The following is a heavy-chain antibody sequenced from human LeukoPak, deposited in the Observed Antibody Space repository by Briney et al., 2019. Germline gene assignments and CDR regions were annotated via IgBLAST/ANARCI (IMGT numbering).Heavy chain of an antibody. D-gene: IGHD3-10*01. CDR2: IYYSGST. CDR1: GGSISSGTYY. V-gene: IGHV4-31*03. Sequence: PSETLSLTCTVSGGSISSGTYYWSWIRQHPGKGLEWIGYIYYSGSTYYNPSLKSRVTISVDTSKNQFSLKLSSVTAADTAVYYCARSMVRGTFCYFDYWGQGTLVTVSS. CDR3: ARSMVRGTFCYFDY. J-gene: IGHJ4*02.